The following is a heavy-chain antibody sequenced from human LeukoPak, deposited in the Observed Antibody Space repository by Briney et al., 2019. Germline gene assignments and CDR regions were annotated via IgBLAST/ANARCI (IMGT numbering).Heavy chain of an antibody. CDR1: VYTFTGYY. CDR3: AREPRDTIFGVVIIGYYYYYMDV. CDR2: INPNSGGT. Sequence: ASVKVSCKASVYTFTGYYMHWVRQAPGQGLEWMGWINPNSGGTNYAQKFQGRVTMTRDTSISTAYMELSRLRSDDTAVYYCAREPRDTIFGVVIIGYYYYYMDVWGKGTTVTVSS. V-gene: IGHV1-2*02. J-gene: IGHJ6*03. D-gene: IGHD3-3*01.